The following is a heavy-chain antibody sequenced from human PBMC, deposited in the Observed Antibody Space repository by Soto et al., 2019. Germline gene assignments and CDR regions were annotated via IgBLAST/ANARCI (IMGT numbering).Heavy chain of an antibody. Sequence: QVHLVESGGGVVQPGRSLRLSCAASGFTFKNYGMHWVRQAPGKGLEWLALIWYDGSKKYYADSVKGRFSISRDNSKNTLYLQINSLRAEETAVYYCARDNYENSAYPAPHYWGQGTLVTVSS. CDR1: GFTFKNYG. CDR2: IWYDGSKK. J-gene: IGHJ4*02. D-gene: IGHD3-22*01. V-gene: IGHV3-33*01. CDR3: ARDNYENSAYPAPHY.